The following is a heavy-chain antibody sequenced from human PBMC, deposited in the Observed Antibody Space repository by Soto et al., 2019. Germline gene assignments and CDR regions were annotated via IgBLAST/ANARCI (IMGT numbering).Heavy chain of an antibody. CDR3: GRGFGGTH. Sequence: EVQLVESGGGLVQPGGSLRLSCAASGFTFNNYYMVWVRQAPGRGLEWVANINQDGSAKYYEDSVKGRFTISRDNAKSSLYLQINSLRAEDTATYYCGRGFGGTHWGQGSLVTVSS. J-gene: IGHJ4*02. CDR2: INQDGSAK. D-gene: IGHD2-15*01. V-gene: IGHV3-7*05. CDR1: GFTFNNYY.